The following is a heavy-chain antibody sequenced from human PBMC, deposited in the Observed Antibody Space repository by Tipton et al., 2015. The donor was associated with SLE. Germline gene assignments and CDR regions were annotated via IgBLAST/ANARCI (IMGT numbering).Heavy chain of an antibody. V-gene: IGHV4-59*12. CDR3: ALVAAIGRIDY. D-gene: IGHD1-26*01. CDR1: GGSINTFY. CDR2: VFYSGST. Sequence: TLSLTCSVSGGSINTFYWSWIRQPPGKGLEWIGYVFYSGSTYYNPSLKSRVTISVDTSKNQFSLKLTSVTAADTAVYYCALVAAIGRIDYWGQGTLVTVSS. J-gene: IGHJ4*02.